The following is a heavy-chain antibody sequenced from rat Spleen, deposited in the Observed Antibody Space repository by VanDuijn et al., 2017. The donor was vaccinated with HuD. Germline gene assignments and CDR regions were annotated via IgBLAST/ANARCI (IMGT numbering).Heavy chain of an antibody. V-gene: IGHV3-3*01. CDR1: GYSITSSYR. J-gene: IGHJ3*01. CDR2: INSAGTT. Sequence: EVQLQESGPGLVKPSQSLSLTCSVTGYSITSSYRWNWIRKFPGNKLEWLGYINSAGTTNYNPSLKSRISITRDTSKNQFFLQVNSVTTEDTATYYCARSEGTHYDLPFADWGQGTLVTVSS. CDR3: ARSEGTHYDLPFAD. D-gene: IGHD1-11*01.